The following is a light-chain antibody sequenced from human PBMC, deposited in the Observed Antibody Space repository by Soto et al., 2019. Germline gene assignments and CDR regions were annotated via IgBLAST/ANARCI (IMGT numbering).Light chain of an antibody. CDR2: GAS. CDR1: QSVSSSY. V-gene: IGKV3-20*01. Sequence: EIVLTKSPGTLSLSPGERATLSCRASQSVSSSYLAWYQQKPGQAPRLLIYGASSRATGIPDRFSGSGSGTDFTLTISRLEPEDFAVYYCQQYGSLLTFGPGTKVDSK. CDR3: QQYGSLLT. J-gene: IGKJ3*01.